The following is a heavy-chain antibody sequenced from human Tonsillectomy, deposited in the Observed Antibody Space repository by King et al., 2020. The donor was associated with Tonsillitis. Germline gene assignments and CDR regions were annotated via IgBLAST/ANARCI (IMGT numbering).Heavy chain of an antibody. CDR1: GFTFSDYF. CDR2: ISSSSDFT. J-gene: IGHJ6*02. Sequence: LVQSGGGLVKPGGSLRLSCAASGFTFSDYFMSWIRQAPGKGLECISYISSSSDFTTYAGSVKGRFTISRDNAKDSLYLQMNSLRAEDTAVYYCVRGRFLNGLDVWGQGTTVTVSS. V-gene: IGHV3-11*06. CDR3: VRGRFLNGLDV. D-gene: IGHD3-3*01.